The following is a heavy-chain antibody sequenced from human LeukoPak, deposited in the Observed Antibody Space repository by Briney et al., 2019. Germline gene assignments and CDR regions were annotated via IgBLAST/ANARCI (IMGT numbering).Heavy chain of an antibody. CDR3: ARRGGYCSSTSCPRWFDP. J-gene: IGHJ5*02. CDR2: INHSGST. CDR1: GGSFSGYY. Sequence: PSETLSLTCAVYGGSFSGYYWSWIRQPPGKGLEWIGEINHSGSTNYNPSLKSRVTISVDTSKNQFSLKLSSVTAADTAVYYCARRGGYCSSTSCPRWFDPWGQGTLVTVSS. D-gene: IGHD2-2*01. V-gene: IGHV4-34*01.